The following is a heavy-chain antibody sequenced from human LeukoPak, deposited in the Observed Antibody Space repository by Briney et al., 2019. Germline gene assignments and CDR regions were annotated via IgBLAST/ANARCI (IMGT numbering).Heavy chain of an antibody. Sequence: PSETLSLTCTVSGGSISSGGYYWSWIRQPPGKGLEWIGYIYHSGSTYYNPSLKSRVTISVDRSKNQFSLKLSSVTAADTAVYYCARTQQWLVLGFWGQGTMVTISS. CDR1: GGSISSGGYY. D-gene: IGHD6-19*01. V-gene: IGHV4-30-2*01. CDR2: IYHSGST. CDR3: ARTQQWLVLGF. J-gene: IGHJ3*01.